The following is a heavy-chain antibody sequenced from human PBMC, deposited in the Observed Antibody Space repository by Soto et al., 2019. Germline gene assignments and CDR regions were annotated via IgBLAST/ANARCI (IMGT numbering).Heavy chain of an antibody. J-gene: IGHJ6*02. D-gene: IGHD3-22*01. CDR3: ARDRWYYYDSSGGMDV. CDR2: IYSGGNT. CDR1: GFTVSSNY. Sequence: PGGSLRLSCAASGFTVSSNYMNWVRQAPGKGLEWVSIIYSGGNTYYADSVKGRFTISRDNSKNTLFLQMNSLRAEDTAVYYCARDRWYYYDSSGGMDVWGQGTTVTVSS. V-gene: IGHV3-53*01.